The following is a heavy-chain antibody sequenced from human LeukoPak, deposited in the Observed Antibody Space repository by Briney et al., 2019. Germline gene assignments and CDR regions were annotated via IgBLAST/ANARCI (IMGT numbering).Heavy chain of an antibody. Sequence: PWASVKVSCKASGYTFTSYGISWVRQAPGQGLEWMGGIIPIFGTANYAQKFQGRVTITADESTSTAYMELSSLRSEDTAVYYCARDRGYYYDRSGSQGGFDYWGQGTLVTVSS. CDR1: GYTFTSYG. CDR3: ARDRGYYYDRSGSQGGFDY. J-gene: IGHJ4*02. D-gene: IGHD3-22*01. CDR2: IIPIFGTA. V-gene: IGHV1-69*13.